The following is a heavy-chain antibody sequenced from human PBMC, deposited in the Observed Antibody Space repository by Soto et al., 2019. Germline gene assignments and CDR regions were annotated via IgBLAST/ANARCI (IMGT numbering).Heavy chain of an antibody. Sequence: SETLSLTCTVSGGSVSGGSYYWNWIRQPPGKGLEWIGYIYFSGRTNYNPSLKSRVTISIDTSKNHFSLKLSSVTAADTAVYYCATFTMLVVVQTPHYFDYWGRGTLVTVSS. CDR2: IYFSGRT. J-gene: IGHJ4*01. V-gene: IGHV4-61*03. D-gene: IGHD3-22*01. CDR3: ATFTMLVVVQTPHYFDY. CDR1: GGSVSGGSYY.